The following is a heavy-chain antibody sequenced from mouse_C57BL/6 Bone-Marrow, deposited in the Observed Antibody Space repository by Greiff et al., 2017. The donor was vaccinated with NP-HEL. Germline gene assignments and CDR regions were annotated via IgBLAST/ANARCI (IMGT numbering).Heavy chain of an antibody. V-gene: IGHV1-64*01. CDR1: GYTFTSYW. Sequence: VQLQQPGAELVKPGASVKLSCKASGYTFTSYWMHWVKQRPGQGLEWIGMIHPNSGSTNYNEKFKSKATLTVDKSSSTAYMQLSSLTSEDSALYYCARLGLRLAWFAYWGQGTLVTVSA. J-gene: IGHJ3*01. D-gene: IGHD2-4*01. CDR2: IHPNSGST. CDR3: ARLGLRLAWFAY.